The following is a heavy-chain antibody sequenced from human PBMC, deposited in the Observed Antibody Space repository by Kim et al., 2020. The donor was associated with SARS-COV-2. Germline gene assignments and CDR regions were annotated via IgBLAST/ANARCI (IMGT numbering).Heavy chain of an antibody. V-gene: IGHV3-30*18. J-gene: IGHJ3*01. CDR1: GFTFNNYA. CDR2: ISYDGSIK. Sequence: GGSLRLSCGASGFTFNNYAMHWVRQAPGKGLEWVAVISYDGSIKYYADSVKGQFTVSRDSSNNTLYLQMRSLRPEDTALYFFAKTSDFFWLGHGLNDFD. D-gene: IGHD2-21*02. CDR3: AKTSDFFWLGHGLNDFD.